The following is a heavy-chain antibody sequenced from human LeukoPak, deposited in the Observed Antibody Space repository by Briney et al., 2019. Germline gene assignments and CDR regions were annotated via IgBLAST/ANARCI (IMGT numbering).Heavy chain of an antibody. Sequence: GGSLRLSCAASGFTFSSYWMSWVRQAPGKGLEWVANIKQDGSEKYYVDSVKGRFTISRDNAKNSLYLQMNSLRAEDTAVYYCARDILLWFGEIGAFDIWGQGTMATVSS. D-gene: IGHD3-10*01. CDR3: ARDILLWFGEIGAFDI. V-gene: IGHV3-7*01. CDR1: GFTFSSYW. J-gene: IGHJ3*02. CDR2: IKQDGSEK.